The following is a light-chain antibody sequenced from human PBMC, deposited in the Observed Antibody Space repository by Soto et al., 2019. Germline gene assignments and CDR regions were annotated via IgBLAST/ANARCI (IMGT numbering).Light chain of an antibody. J-gene: IGLJ2*01. CDR2: DVT. Sequence: QSALTQPRSVSGSPGQSVTISCTGTNSDVGTYNYVSWYQQHPGKVPKLIIYDVTKRPSGVPDRFSGSKSGNTASLIISGLQAANEAEYYCCCCAYAGSSSFRVLFGGGAQLTVL. CDR1: NSDVGTYNY. V-gene: IGLV2-11*01. CDR3: CCCAYAGSSSFRVL.